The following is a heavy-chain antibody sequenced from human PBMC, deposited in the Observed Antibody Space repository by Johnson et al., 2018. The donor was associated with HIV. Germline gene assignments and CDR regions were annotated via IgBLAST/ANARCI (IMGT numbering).Heavy chain of an antibody. CDR2: ISSSGSTI. CDR3: AKDVGNYWPDAFDI. J-gene: IGHJ3*02. CDR1: GFSFSDYY. D-gene: IGHD3-22*01. Sequence: QVQLVESGGGLVQPGGSLRLSCAASGFSFSDYYMSWIRQAPGKGLEWVSYISSSGSTIYYADSVKGRFTISRDNSKNTLYLQMNSLRAEDTAVYYCAKDVGNYWPDAFDIWGQGTMVTVSS. V-gene: IGHV3-11*04.